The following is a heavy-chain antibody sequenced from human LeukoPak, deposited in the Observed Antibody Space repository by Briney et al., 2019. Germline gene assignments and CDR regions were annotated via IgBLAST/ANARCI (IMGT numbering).Heavy chain of an antibody. V-gene: IGHV3-30-3*01. CDR3: ARLRGGGAAAIYGMDV. D-gene: IGHD2-2*01. J-gene: IGHJ6*02. CDR2: ISYDGSNK. Sequence: GGSLRLSCAASGFTFSSYAMHWVRQAPGKGLEWVAVISYDGSNKYYADSVKGRFTISRDNSKNTLYLQMNSLRAEDTAVYYCARLRGGGAAAIYGMDVWGQGTTVTVSS. CDR1: GFTFSSYA.